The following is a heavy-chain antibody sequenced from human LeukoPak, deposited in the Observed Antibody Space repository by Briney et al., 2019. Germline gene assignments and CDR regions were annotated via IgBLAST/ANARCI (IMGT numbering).Heavy chain of an antibody. CDR1: GFTFSSYA. J-gene: IGHJ6*02. CDR3: ASHCTNGVCYTLPEGGMDV. Sequence: GRSLRLSCAASGFTFSSYAMHWVRQAPGKGLEWVAVISYDGSNKYYADSVKGRFTISRDNSKNTLYLQMNSLRAEDTAVYYCASHCTNGVCYTLPEGGMDVWSQGTTVTVSS. D-gene: IGHD2-8*01. CDR2: ISYDGSNK. V-gene: IGHV3-30-3*01.